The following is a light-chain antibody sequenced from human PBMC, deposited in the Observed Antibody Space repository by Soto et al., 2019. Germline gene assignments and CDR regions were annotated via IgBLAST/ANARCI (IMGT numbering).Light chain of an antibody. CDR3: SSYTSSGTLYV. V-gene: IGLV2-14*01. Sequence: QSALTQPASVSGSPGQSITISCTGTSSDVGNYYYVSWYRQHPGKAPKLIIYDVSNRPSGVSNRFSGSKSGNTASLTISGLQAEDEADYYCSSYTSSGTLYVFGTGTKVTVL. CDR1: SSDVGNYYY. CDR2: DVS. J-gene: IGLJ1*01.